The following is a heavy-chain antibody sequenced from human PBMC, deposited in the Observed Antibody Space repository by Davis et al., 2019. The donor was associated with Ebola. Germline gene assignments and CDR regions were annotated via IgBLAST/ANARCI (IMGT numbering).Heavy chain of an antibody. Sequence: PGGSLRLSCVVSGFSVSSAWMTWVRQTPGKGLEWVGRIKSQADGGTVEYTAPVKGRFTISRDDSRTTVYLQTNRLKTDDTAVYYCSTFPVPDYGYLDDYWGQGTLVTVSS. CDR3: STFPVPDYGYLDDY. D-gene: IGHD5-18*01. V-gene: IGHV3-15*01. CDR2: IKSQADGGTV. J-gene: IGHJ4*02. CDR1: GFSVSSAW.